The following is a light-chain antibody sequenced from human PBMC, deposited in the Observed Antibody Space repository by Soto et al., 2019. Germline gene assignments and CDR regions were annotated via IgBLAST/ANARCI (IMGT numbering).Light chain of an antibody. Sequence: AIQMTQSPSSLSASVGGRVTITCRASQDIKHELGWYQQKPGKAPNVLIYAASTLLSGVPSRFSGAGSGTDFTLTISSRQPEDVATYYCLQDHNYPRTFGQGTRVEIK. CDR1: QDIKHE. CDR3: LQDHNYPRT. J-gene: IGKJ1*01. V-gene: IGKV1-6*01. CDR2: AAS.